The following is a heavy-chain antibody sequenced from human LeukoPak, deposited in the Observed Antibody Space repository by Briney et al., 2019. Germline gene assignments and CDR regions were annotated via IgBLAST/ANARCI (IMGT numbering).Heavy chain of an antibody. Sequence: ASVKVSCKASGYTFTSYGISWVRQAPGQGLEWMGWISAYNGNTNYAQKLQGRVTMTTDTSTSTAYMELRSLRSDDTAVYYCARSHAGTFSIALRFDPWGQGTLVTVSS. J-gene: IGHJ5*02. CDR1: GYTFTSYG. CDR3: ARSHAGTFSIALRFDP. D-gene: IGHD1-14*01. CDR2: ISAYNGNT. V-gene: IGHV1-18*01.